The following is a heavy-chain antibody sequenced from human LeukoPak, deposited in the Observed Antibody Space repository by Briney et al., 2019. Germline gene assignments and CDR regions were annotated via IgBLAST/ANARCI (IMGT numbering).Heavy chain of an antibody. CDR2: INHSGST. J-gene: IGHJ6*04. Sequence: SETLSLTCAVYDGSFSGSSWSWSRQPPGKGLEWIGEINHSGSTNYNSSLKSRVTISVDTSKNQFSLKLSSVTAADTAVYYCARVYCSGGSCPERGMDVWGKGTTVTVSS. CDR3: ARVYCSGGSCPERGMDV. V-gene: IGHV4-34*01. D-gene: IGHD2-15*01. CDR1: DGSFSGSS.